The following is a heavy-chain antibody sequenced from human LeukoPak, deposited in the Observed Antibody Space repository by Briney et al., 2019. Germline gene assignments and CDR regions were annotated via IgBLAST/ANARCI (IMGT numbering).Heavy chain of an antibody. D-gene: IGHD3-3*01. CDR3: AREVRFLSFDY. CDR1: GYTFSSYS. V-gene: IGHV3-48*01. CDR2: ISSSSSTI. J-gene: IGHJ4*02. Sequence: GGSLRLSCAASGYTFSSYSMYWVHQAPGKGLEWVSYISSSSSTIYYADSVKGRFTISRDNAKDSLYLQMNSLRAEDTAVYYCAREVRFLSFDYWGQGTLVTVSS.